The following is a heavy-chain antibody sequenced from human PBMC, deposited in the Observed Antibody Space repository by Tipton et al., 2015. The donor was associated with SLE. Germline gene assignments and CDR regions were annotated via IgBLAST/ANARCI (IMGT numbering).Heavy chain of an antibody. V-gene: IGHV4-4*07. Sequence: TLSLTCTVSGGSISSYYWSWIRQPAGKGLEWIGRIYTSGSTNYNPSLKSRVTMSVDTSKNQFSLKLSSVTAADTAVYYCANLAAAGHHGMDVGGQGTTVTVSS. J-gene: IGHJ6*02. CDR1: GGSISSYY. D-gene: IGHD6-13*01. CDR3: ANLAAAGHHGMDV. CDR2: IYTSGST.